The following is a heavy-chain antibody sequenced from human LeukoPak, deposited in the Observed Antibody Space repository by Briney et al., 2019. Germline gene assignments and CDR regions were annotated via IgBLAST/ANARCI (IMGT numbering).Heavy chain of an antibody. CDR2: MALSGGPT. CDR1: GFAFSAYA. J-gene: IGHJ5*02. V-gene: IGHV3-23*01. CDR3: ARDFSLVVGASDS. D-gene: IGHD1-26*01. Sequence: GGSLRLSCAASGFAFSAYAMAWVRRPPGRGLEWVSTMALSGGPTHYADAVEGRFTISRDDSKSTLYLHINNLRAEDTAVYYCARDFSLVVGASDSWGKGTLVTVSS.